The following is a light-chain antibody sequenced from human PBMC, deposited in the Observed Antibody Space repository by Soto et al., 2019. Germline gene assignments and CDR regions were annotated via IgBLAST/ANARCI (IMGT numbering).Light chain of an antibody. V-gene: IGLV2-11*01. Sequence: QSALTQPRSVSGSPGQSVTISCTGTSSDVGGYNFVSWYQQIPGKVPKLMIYDVGKRPSGVPDRFSGSKSGNTASLTISGLQADDEADYSCCSYAGSYLQFGGGTKVTVL. CDR2: DVG. CDR1: SSDVGGYNF. CDR3: CSYAGSYLQ. J-gene: IGLJ3*02.